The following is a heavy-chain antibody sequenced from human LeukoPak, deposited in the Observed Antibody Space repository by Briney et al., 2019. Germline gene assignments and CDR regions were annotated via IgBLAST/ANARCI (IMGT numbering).Heavy chain of an antibody. D-gene: IGHD2-2*01. CDR3: ARLEGDIVVVPATNWFDP. CDR2: IYPGDSDT. V-gene: IGHV5-51*01. Sequence: GESLKISCKGSGYSFTSYWIGWVRQMPGKGLEWMGIIYPGDSDTSYSPSFQGQVTISADKSISTAYLQWSSLKASDTAMYYCARLEGDIVVVPATNWFDPWGQGTLVTVSS. J-gene: IGHJ5*02. CDR1: GYSFTSYW.